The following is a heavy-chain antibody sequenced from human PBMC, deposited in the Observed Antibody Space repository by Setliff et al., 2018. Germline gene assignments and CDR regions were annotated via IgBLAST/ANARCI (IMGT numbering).Heavy chain of an antibody. CDR2: ITSSGNTI. D-gene: IGHD3-10*01. V-gene: IGHV3-48*04. J-gene: IGHJ6*03. CDR1: GFTFSSYW. Sequence: LRLSCAASGFTFSSYWMSWVRQAPGKGLECISYITSSGNTIYYADSVKGRFTISRDSAKNALYLQMNSLRAEDTAVYYCAREGKEGFGELPDYYYYYMDVWGKGTTVTVSS. CDR3: AREGKEGFGELPDYYYYYMDV.